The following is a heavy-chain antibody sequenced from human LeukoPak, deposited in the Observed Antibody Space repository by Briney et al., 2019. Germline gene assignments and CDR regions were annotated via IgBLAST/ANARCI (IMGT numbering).Heavy chain of an antibody. CDR3: ARRVAVARRDAFDI. Sequence: ASVKVSCKASGYTLTDYYMHWVRQAPGQGLEWMGWISPNSGGTNYAQNFQGRVTMTRDTSVSTAYMELSSLRSDDTAVYYCARRVAVARRDAFDIWGQGTMVTVSS. CDR1: GYTLTDYY. CDR2: ISPNSGGT. D-gene: IGHD6-19*01. J-gene: IGHJ3*02. V-gene: IGHV1-2*02.